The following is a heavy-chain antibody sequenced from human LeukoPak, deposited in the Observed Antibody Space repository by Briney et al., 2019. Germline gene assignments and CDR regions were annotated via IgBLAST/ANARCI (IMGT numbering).Heavy chain of an antibody. J-gene: IGHJ4*02. D-gene: IGHD3-16*01. CDR1: GYTFTSYD. CDR2: MSPKSANT. CDR3: ARTPPRGLIDY. V-gene: IGHV1-8*03. Sequence: ASVKVSCKASGYTFTSYDINWVRQASGQGLEWMGWMSPKSANTGYAQKFRGRVTITRDTSIGTAYMELSSLTSEDTAVYYCARTPPRGLIDYWGQGTLVTVSS.